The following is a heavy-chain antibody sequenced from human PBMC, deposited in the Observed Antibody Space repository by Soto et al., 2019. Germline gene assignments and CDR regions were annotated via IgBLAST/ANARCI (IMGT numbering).Heavy chain of an antibody. J-gene: IGHJ6*02. CDR2: ISGHNGNT. CDR3: ASNYLYYYGSGNTNYYGMDV. V-gene: IGHV1-18*01. Sequence: QVQLVQSGAEVKKPGASVKVSCKASGYTFTSYGISWVRQAPGQGLEWMGWISGHNGNTNYAQKLQGRVTMTTDTSTSTAYMELRSLRSDDTAVYYCASNYLYYYGSGNTNYYGMDVWGQGTTVTVSS. D-gene: IGHD3-10*01. CDR1: GYTFTSYG.